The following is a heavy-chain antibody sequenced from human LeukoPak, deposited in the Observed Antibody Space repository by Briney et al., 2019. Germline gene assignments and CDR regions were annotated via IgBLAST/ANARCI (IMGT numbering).Heavy chain of an antibody. Sequence: GGSLRLSRAASGFTFSNFAMSWVRQAPGKGLEWVSAISASGGHTYYADSVKGRFTISRDGSKNTLYLQMNSLRADDTALYYCAKDRVGSCSTTSCPIDYWGQGTLVTVSS. CDR1: GFTFSNFA. V-gene: IGHV3-23*01. J-gene: IGHJ4*02. CDR2: ISASGGHT. D-gene: IGHD2-2*01. CDR3: AKDRVGSCSTTSCPIDY.